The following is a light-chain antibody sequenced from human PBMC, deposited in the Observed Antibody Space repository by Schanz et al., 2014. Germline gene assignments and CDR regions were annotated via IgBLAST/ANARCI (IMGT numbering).Light chain of an antibody. CDR3: QSYDSSLSAPYV. Sequence: QSVLTQPPSASGTPGQRVTISCSGSSSNIGSETVHWYQQLPGTAPKLLIHRNDQRPSGVPDRFSGSKSGTSASLAISGLQAEDEADYYCQSYDSSLSAPYVFGTGTKVTVL. CDR1: SSNIGSET. J-gene: IGLJ1*01. V-gene: IGLV1-44*01. CDR2: RND.